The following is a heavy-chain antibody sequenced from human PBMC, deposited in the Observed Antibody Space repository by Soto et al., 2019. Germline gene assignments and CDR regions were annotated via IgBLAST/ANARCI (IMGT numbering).Heavy chain of an antibody. CDR1: FYTFTRYY. Sequence: ASVXVAFKSSFYTFTRYYMHLWRQAPGQGLDGMGIINPSGGSTSDAQKFQGRVTMNRDTSTSTVYMELSSLRSEDTAVYYCASVDSSGTRNWGQGTLVTVS. CDR2: INPSGGST. CDR3: ASVDSSGTRN. J-gene: IGHJ4*02. V-gene: IGHV1-46*01. D-gene: IGHD6-19*01.